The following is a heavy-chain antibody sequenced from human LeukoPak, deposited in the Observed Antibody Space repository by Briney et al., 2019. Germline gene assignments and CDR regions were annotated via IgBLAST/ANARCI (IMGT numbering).Heavy chain of an antibody. V-gene: IGHV3-30-3*01. CDR2: ISYDGSNK. J-gene: IGHJ4*02. D-gene: IGHD3-3*01. CDR3: ARDAFYYDFWSGYYTLGDYFDY. CDR1: GFTFSSYA. Sequence: GGSLRLSYAASGFTFSSYAMHWVRQAPGKGLEWVAVISYDGSNKYYADSVKGRFTISRDNSKNTLYLQMNSLRAEDTAVYYCARDAFYYDFWSGYYTLGDYFDYWGQGTLVTVSS.